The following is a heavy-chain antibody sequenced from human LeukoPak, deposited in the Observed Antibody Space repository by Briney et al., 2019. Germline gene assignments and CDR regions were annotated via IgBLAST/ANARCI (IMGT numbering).Heavy chain of an antibody. CDR1: GGSISSGDYY. V-gene: IGHV4-61*08. J-gene: IGHJ4*02. CDR3: ARIVATIHGDFGCFDY. D-gene: IGHD5-12*01. CDR2: IYYSGST. Sequence: PSQTLSLTCTVSGGSISSGDYYWSWIRQPPGKGLEWIGYIYYSGSTNYNPSLKSRVTISVDTSKNQFSLKLSSVTAADTAVYYCARIVATIHGDFGCFDYWGQGTLVTVSS.